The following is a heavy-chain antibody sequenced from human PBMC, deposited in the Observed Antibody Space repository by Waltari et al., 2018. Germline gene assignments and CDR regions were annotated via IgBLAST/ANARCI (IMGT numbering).Heavy chain of an antibody. Sequence: QVQLQESGPGLVKPSQTLSLTCTVSGGSISSGSYYWSWMRQPAGKGLEWIGRIYTSGSTNYNPSLKSRVTISVDTSKNQFSLKLSSVTAADTAVYYCARGNFGVMFFDYWGQGTLVTVSS. CDR3: ARGNFGVMFFDY. CDR2: IYTSGST. D-gene: IGHD3-3*01. CDR1: GGSISSGSYY. J-gene: IGHJ4*02. V-gene: IGHV4-61*02.